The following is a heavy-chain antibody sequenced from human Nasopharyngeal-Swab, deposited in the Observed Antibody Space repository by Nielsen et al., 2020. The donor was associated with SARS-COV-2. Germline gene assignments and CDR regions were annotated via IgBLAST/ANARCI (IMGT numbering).Heavy chain of an antibody. V-gene: IGHV4-61*08. CDR2: IYYSGST. CDR1: GGSISSCGYY. J-gene: IGHJ4*02. D-gene: IGHD4-23*01. Sequence: SETLSLTCTVSGGSISSCGYYWSWIRPHPGKGLEWIGYIYYSGSTNYNPSLKSRVTISVDTSKNQFSLKLSSVTAADTAVYYCARAGDYGGNHDFDYWGQGTLVTVSS. CDR3: ARAGDYGGNHDFDY.